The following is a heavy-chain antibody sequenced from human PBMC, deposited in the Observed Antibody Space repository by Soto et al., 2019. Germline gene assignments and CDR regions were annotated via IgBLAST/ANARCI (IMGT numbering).Heavy chain of an antibody. CDR2: ISAYTGNT. CDR3: ARGSYYDSSGYYDY. D-gene: IGHD3-22*01. J-gene: IGHJ4*02. Sequence: AAVKVSCKASGYTFTNNGITCVRQAPGQGLEWMGWISAYTGNTNYAQKLQGRVTMTTDTSTSTAYIELRNLRSDDTAVYYCARGSYYDSSGYYDYWGQGTLVTVSS. CDR1: GYTFTNNG. V-gene: IGHV1-18*01.